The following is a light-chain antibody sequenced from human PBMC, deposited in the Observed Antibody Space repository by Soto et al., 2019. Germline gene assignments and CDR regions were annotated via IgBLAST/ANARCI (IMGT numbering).Light chain of an antibody. CDR2: RND. V-gene: IGLV1-47*01. CDR1: SSNIGSNY. CDR3: ATWDASLDGPV. Sequence: QPVLTQPPSASGTPGQRVTISCSGSSSNIGSNYVYWYQQLPGAAPKLLLYRNDQRPSGVPDRLSGSKSGTSASLAISGLRSEDEDEYYCATWDASLDGPVFGGGTKLTVL. J-gene: IGLJ2*01.